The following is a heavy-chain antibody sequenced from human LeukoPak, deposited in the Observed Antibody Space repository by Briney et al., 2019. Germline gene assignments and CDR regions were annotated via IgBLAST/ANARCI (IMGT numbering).Heavy chain of an antibody. CDR1: GGSFSGYY. Sequence: SETLSLTCAVYGGSFSGYYWSWIRQPPGEGLEWIGEINHSGSTSYNPSLKSRVTISVDTSKSQFSLKLNSVTAADTAVYYCAREYGRWLQSGAYYFDSWGQGTLVTVSS. J-gene: IGHJ4*02. V-gene: IGHV4-34*01. CDR3: AREYGRWLQSGAYYFDS. CDR2: INHSGST. D-gene: IGHD5-24*01.